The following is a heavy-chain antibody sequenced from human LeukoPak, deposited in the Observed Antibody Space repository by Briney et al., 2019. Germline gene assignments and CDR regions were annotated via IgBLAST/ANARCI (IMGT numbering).Heavy chain of an antibody. V-gene: IGHV4-59*01. J-gene: IGHJ6*03. CDR1: GGSIRSYY. D-gene: IGHD4-11*01. CDR2: IYYSGST. CDR3: AREGLLSNLYYYYMDV. Sequence: SETQSLTCTVSGGSIRSYYWSWIRQPPGKGLEWIGYIYYSGSTNYNPSLKSRVTISVDTSKNQFSLKLSSVTAADTAVYYCAREGLLSNLYYYYMDVWGKGTTVTVSS.